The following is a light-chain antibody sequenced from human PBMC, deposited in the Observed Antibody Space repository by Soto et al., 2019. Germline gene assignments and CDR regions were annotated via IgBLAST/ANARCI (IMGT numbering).Light chain of an antibody. CDR2: DVA. CDR3: VSYTSSTTYV. CDR1: SSDVGGSNF. V-gene: IGLV2-14*03. Sequence: VLTQPASVSDSPGQSITISCTGTSSDVGGSNFVSWYQQHPGKPPKLIIYDVANRPSGVSNRFSGSKSGSTASLIISRLQTEDEADYYCVSYTSSTTYVFGTGTKVTVL. J-gene: IGLJ1*01.